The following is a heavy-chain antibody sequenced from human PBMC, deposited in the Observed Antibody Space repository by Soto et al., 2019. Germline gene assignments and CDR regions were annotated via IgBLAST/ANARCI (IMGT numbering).Heavy chain of an antibody. CDR1: GFTFSSYS. Sequence: GGSLRLSCAASGFTFSSYSMNWVRQATGKGLEWVSSISSSSSYIYYADSVKCRFTISRDNAKNSLYLQMNSLRAEDTAVYYCASRYGDYDDAFDIWGHGTMVTVSS. D-gene: IGHD4-17*01. CDR3: ASRYGDYDDAFDI. CDR2: ISSSSSYI. J-gene: IGHJ3*02. V-gene: IGHV3-21*01.